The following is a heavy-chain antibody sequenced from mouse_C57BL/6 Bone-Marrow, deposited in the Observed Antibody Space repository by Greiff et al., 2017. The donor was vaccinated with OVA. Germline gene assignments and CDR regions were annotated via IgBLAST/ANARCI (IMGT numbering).Heavy chain of an antibody. CDR2: IDPSDSET. J-gene: IGHJ3*01. Sequence: VKLKQPGAELVRPGSSVKLSCKASGYTFTSYWMHWVKQRPIQGLEWIGNIDPSDSETHYNQKFKDKATLTVDKSSSTAYMQLSSLTSEDSAVYYCARDGYPAWFAYWGQGTLVTVSA. CDR3: ARDGYPAWFAY. D-gene: IGHD2-3*01. CDR1: GYTFTSYW. V-gene: IGHV1-52*01.